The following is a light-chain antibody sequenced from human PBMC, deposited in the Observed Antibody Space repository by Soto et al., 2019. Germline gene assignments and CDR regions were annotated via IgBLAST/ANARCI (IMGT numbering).Light chain of an antibody. CDR1: QSISSW. CDR3: QQYSSYSLIT. V-gene: IGKV1-5*01. Sequence: DIQMTQSPSTLSASVGDRVTITCRASQSISSWLAWYQKKPGKAPKLLIYDASSLESGVPLRFSGSGSGTEFTLTISGLQPDDFATYYCQQYSSYSLITVGGGTKVEIQ. J-gene: IGKJ4*01. CDR2: DAS.